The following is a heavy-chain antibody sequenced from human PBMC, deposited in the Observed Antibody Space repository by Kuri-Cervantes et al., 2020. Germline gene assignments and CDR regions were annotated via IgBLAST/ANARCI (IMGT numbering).Heavy chain of an antibody. CDR2: INPNSGGT. Sequence: ASVKVSCKASGYTFTGYYMHWLRQAPGQGLEWMGWINPNSGGTNYAQKFQGRVTMTADTSTSTAYMELRSLRSDDTAVYYCARDDVWERGMVRRVINNWFDPWGQGTLVTVSS. CDR1: GYTFTGYY. CDR3: ARDDVWERGMVRRVINNWFDP. J-gene: IGHJ5*02. V-gene: IGHV1-2*02. D-gene: IGHD3-10*01.